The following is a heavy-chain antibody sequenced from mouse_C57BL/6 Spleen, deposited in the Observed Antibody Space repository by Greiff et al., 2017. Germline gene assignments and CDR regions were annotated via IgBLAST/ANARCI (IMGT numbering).Heavy chain of an antibody. CDR2: ILPGSGST. Sequence: VQLQQSGAELMKPGASVKLSCSATGYTFTGYWIEWVKQRPGHGLEWIGEILPGSGSTNYNEKFKGKATFTADTSSNTAYMQLHSMTTEDSAIYDCARHYSNYVDAMDYWGQGTSVTVSS. CDR1: GYTFTGYW. CDR3: ARHYSNYVDAMDY. D-gene: IGHD2-5*01. J-gene: IGHJ4*01. V-gene: IGHV1-9*01.